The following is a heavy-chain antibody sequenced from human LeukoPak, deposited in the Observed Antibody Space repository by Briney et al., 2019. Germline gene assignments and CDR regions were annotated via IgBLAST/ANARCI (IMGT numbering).Heavy chain of an antibody. CDR3: ARAYTSWSFDY. V-gene: IGHV4-59*01. Sequence: PSETLSLTCTVSDASISSYYWSWIRQPPGKGLEWIGYIYYSGNTNYNPSLKSRVTISIDTSKNQFSLKLSSVTAADTAVYYCARAYTSWSFDYWGQGTLVTVSS. J-gene: IGHJ4*02. D-gene: IGHD2-2*02. CDR1: DASISSYY. CDR2: IYYSGNT.